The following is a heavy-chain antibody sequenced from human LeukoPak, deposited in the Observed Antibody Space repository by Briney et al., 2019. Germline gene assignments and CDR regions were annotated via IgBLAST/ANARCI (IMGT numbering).Heavy chain of an antibody. J-gene: IGHJ3*02. Sequence: SETLSLTCTVSGGSISIYYWSWIRQPAGKGLEWIGRIYTSGSTNYNPSLKSRVTMSVDTSKNQFSLKLSSVTAADTAVYYCARDPKGGAIDAFDIWGQGTMVTVSS. D-gene: IGHD3-16*01. V-gene: IGHV4-4*07. CDR3: ARDPKGGAIDAFDI. CDR2: IYTSGST. CDR1: GGSISIYY.